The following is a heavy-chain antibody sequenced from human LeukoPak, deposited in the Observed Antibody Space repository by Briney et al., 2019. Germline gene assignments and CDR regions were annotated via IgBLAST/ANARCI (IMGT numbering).Heavy chain of an antibody. D-gene: IGHD2-15*01. CDR3: ARLSRDCSGGSCYSDHFDY. J-gene: IGHJ4*02. Sequence: GESLKISCKGSGYIFTTQWIGWVRQMPGKGLEWMGIIYPGDSDTRYSPSFQGQVTISADKSISTAYLQWSSLKASDTAMYYCARLSRDCSGGSCYSDHFDYWGQGTLVTVSS. CDR2: IYPGDSDT. V-gene: IGHV5-51*01. CDR1: GYIFTTQW.